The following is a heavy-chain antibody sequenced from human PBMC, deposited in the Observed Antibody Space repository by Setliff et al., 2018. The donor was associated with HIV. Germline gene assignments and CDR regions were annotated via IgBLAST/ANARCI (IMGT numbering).Heavy chain of an antibody. CDR2: IYTSGST. CDR3: ARVGDLGSTYYFDY. J-gene: IGHJ4*02. CDR1: GGSISSYY. D-gene: IGHD1-26*01. Sequence: SETLSLTCTVSGGSISSYYWSWIRQPAGKGLEWIGRIYTSGSTNYNPSLKSRLTISVDTSKNQFSLKLSSVTAADTAVYYCARVGDLGSTYYFDYWGQGALVTVSS. V-gene: IGHV4-4*07.